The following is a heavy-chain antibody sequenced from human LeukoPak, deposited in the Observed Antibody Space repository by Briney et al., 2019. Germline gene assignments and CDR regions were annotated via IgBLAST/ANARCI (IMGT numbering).Heavy chain of an antibody. J-gene: IGHJ4*02. D-gene: IGHD3-10*01. CDR3: ARFPLNYYGSGSYYKRGFDY. V-gene: IGHV4-4*07. CDR2: IYTSGST. CDR1: GGSISSYY. Sequence: SETLSLTCTVSGGSISSYYWSWIRQPAGKGLEWIGRIYTSGSTNYNPSLKSRVTISVDTSKNQFSLKLSSVTAADTAVYYCARFPLNYYGSGSYYKRGFDYWGQGTLVTVSS.